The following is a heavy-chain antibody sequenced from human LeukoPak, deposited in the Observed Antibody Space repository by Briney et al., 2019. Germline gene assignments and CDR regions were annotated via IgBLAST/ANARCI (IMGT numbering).Heavy chain of an antibody. CDR3: TTRYSGSYFSDY. CDR2: IKSKTDGGTT. Sequence: PGGSLRLSCAASGFTFSNAWMSWVRQAPGKGLEWVGRIKSKTDGGTTDYAAPVKGRFTISRDDSKNTLYLQMSSLKTEDTAVYYCTTRYSGSYFSDYWGQGTLVTVSS. J-gene: IGHJ4*02. CDR1: GFTFSNAW. V-gene: IGHV3-15*01. D-gene: IGHD1-26*01.